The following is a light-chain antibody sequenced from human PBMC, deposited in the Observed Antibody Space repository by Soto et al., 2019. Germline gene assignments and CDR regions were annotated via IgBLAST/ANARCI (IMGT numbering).Light chain of an antibody. V-gene: IGKV3-11*01. CDR1: QSVGIH. CDR2: EAS. Sequence: EVVLTQSPGTLSLSPGERATLSCRASQSVGIHLAWYQQKPGRAPRLLIYEASNRATGIPARFSGSGSGTDFVLTISSLEPEDFAVYYCQRRYDWPPLTFGGGTKVEIK. J-gene: IGKJ4*01. CDR3: QRRYDWPPLT.